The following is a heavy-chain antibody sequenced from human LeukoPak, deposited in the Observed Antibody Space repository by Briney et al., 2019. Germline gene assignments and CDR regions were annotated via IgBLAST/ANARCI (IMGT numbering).Heavy chain of an antibody. V-gene: IGHV3-15*01. J-gene: IGHJ1*01. Sequence: GGSLRLSCAASGFTFNTAWMTWVHQVPGKGLEWVARIRSKSDGGTTYYAAPVKGRFTISRDDSKNTLYLKMNNLKIEDTALYYCTTDLRLWGQGTLVTVSS. CDR2: IRSKSDGGTT. CDR3: TTDLRL. CDR1: GFTFNTAW. D-gene: IGHD3-16*01.